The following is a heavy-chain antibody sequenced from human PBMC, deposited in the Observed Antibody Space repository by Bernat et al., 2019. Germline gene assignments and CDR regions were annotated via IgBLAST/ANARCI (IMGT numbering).Heavy chain of an antibody. CDR1: GFTFSSYG. J-gene: IGHJ3*02. CDR3: AKILEGSRIWNAVDI. CDR2: ISNDGNNQ. D-gene: IGHD2-15*01. V-gene: IGHV3-30*18. Sequence: QVQLVESGGGVVQPGRSLRLSCAASGFTFSSYGMHWVRQAPGKGLEWVTVISNDGNNQYYADSVKGRFTISRDNFKNTLYLQMNSLRAEDTAVYFCAKILEGSRIWNAVDIWGQGTTVTVSS.